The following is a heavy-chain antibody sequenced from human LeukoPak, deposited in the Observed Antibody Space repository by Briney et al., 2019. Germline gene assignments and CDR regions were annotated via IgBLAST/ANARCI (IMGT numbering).Heavy chain of an antibody. J-gene: IGHJ5*02. V-gene: IGHV4-4*07. Sequence: SETLSLTCAVSGASTSSYSCWSWIRQPAGKGLEWIGRVFTSGSTNYNPSLRSRVTVSLDTSKNQFSLRLSSVTAADTAVYYCVGDDTGFDPWGQGTLVTVSS. CDR1: GASTSSYSC. CDR2: VFTSGST. CDR3: VGDDTGFDP.